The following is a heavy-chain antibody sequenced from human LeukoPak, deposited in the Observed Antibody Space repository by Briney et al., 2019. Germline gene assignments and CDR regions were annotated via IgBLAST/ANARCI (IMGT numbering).Heavy chain of an antibody. CDR2: IDPSSTYI. CDR3: ARDRLWLTPPYKYYFMDV. J-gene: IGHJ6*03. CDR1: GFTFRSYS. Sequence: PGGSLRLSCAASGFTFRSYSMNWVRQAPGKGLEWVSAIDPSSTYIYYADSVKGRFTISRDNAKNSLYLQMNSLRAEDTAVYYCARDRLWLTPPYKYYFMDVWGKGTTVTVSS. D-gene: IGHD3-16*01. V-gene: IGHV3-21*01.